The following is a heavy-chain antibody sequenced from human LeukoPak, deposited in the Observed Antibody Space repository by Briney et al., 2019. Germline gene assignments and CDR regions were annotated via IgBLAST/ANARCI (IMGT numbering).Heavy chain of an antibody. Sequence: TSETLSLTCTVSGGSISSYYWGWLRQPPGKGLEWIGYIYYSGSTNYNPSLKSRVTISVDTSKNQFSLKLNSVTAADTAVYYCARRHVVGGTFAFDIWGQGTMVTVSS. D-gene: IGHD1-26*01. CDR3: ARRHVVGGTFAFDI. CDR1: GGSISSYY. J-gene: IGHJ3*02. CDR2: IYYSGST. V-gene: IGHV4-59*08.